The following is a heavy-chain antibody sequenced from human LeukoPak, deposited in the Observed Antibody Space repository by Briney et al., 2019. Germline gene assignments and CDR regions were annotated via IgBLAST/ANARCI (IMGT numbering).Heavy chain of an antibody. CDR1: GFTFSTYS. Sequence: PGGSLRLSCAASGFTFSTYSMNWVRQAPGKGLEWVSYISSSSSTIFYADSVKGRSTISRDNAKHSLYLQMNSLRAEDTAVYYCARCPYSFGFAPPQYWGQGTLVTVSS. V-gene: IGHV3-48*01. CDR3: ARCPYSFGFAPPQY. CDR2: ISSSSSTI. D-gene: IGHD5-18*01. J-gene: IGHJ4*02.